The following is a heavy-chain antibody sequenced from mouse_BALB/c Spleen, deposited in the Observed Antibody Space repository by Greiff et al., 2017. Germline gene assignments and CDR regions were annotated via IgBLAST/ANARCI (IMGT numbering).Heavy chain of an antibody. CDR1: GFSLTGYG. Sequence: VKLVESGPGLVAPSQSLSITCTVSGFSLTGYGVNWVRQPPGKGLEWLGMIWGDGSTDYNSALKSRLSISKDNSKSQVFLKMNSLQTDDTARYYCAREMKITTAPYYAMDYWGQGTSVTVSS. J-gene: IGHJ4*01. CDR3: AREMKITTAPYYAMDY. CDR2: IWGDGST. D-gene: IGHD1-2*01. V-gene: IGHV2-6-7*01.